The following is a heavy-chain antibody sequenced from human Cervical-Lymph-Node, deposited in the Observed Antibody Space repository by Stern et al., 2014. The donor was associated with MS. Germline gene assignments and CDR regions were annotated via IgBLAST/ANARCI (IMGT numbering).Heavy chain of an antibody. Sequence: VQLVESGPGLVKPSETLSLTCSVSGDTITTGGYYWSWIRQHPGKGLEWIGYIYYRGTTYSNPSLESRVTVSVDTSKNQFSLRLTSVTAADTAIYYCARGRPGTTRTYVGGFDCWGQGTLVTVSS. D-gene: IGHD2-15*01. J-gene: IGHJ4*02. V-gene: IGHV4-31*03. CDR1: GDTITTGGYY. CDR2: IYYRGTT. CDR3: ARGRPGTTRTYVGGFDC.